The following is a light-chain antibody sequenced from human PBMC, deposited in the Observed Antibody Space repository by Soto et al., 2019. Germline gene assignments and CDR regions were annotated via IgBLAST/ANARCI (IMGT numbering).Light chain of an antibody. J-gene: IGLJ2*01. Sequence: QSVLTQPPSASGTPGQRVTISCSGSSSNIGSNTVNWYQQLPGTAPKLLIYSNNQRPSGVPDRFSGSKSGTSASLAISGLQSEVEAEYYCAAWDDRLNGPVFGGGTKVTVL. V-gene: IGLV1-44*01. CDR1: SSNIGSNT. CDR2: SNN. CDR3: AAWDDRLNGPV.